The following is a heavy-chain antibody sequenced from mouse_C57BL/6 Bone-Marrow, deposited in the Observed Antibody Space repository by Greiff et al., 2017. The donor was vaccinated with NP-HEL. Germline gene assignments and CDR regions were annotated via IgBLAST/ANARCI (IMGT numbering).Heavy chain of an antibody. CDR3: ARDDYYSNYGDAMDY. J-gene: IGHJ4*01. D-gene: IGHD2-5*01. CDR2: IDPSDSYT. CDR1: GYTFTSYW. V-gene: IGHV1-69*01. Sequence: QVQLQQSGAELVMPGASVKLSCKASGYTFTSYWMHWVKQRPGQGLEWIGEIDPSDSYTNYNQKFKGKSTLTVDKSSSTAYMQLSSLTSEDSAVYYCARDDYYSNYGDAMDYWGQGTSVTVSS.